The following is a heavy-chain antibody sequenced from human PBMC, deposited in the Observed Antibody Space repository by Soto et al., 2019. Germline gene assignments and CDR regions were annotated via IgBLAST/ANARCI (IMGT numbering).Heavy chain of an antibody. V-gene: IGHV1-69*13. Sequence: ASVKVSCKASGGTFSSYAISWVRQAPGQGLEWMGGIIPIFGTANYAQKFQGRVTITADESTSTAYMELGSLRSEDTAVYYCARVVGDCSGGSCYSHYYYGMDVWGQGTTVTVSS. CDR3: ARVVGDCSGGSCYSHYYYGMDV. D-gene: IGHD2-15*01. J-gene: IGHJ6*02. CDR1: GGTFSSYA. CDR2: IIPIFGTA.